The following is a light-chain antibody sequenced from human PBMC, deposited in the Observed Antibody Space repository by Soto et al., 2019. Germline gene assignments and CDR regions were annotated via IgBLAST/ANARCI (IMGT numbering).Light chain of an antibody. CDR2: AAS. CDR1: QSIVTY. J-gene: IGKJ1*01. CDR3: QQSYSTPPWT. Sequence: DIQMTHSPSSLSASVGDRVTITXXASQSIVTYLNWYLQKPGKAPKLLIYAASNLQSGVPSRFSGSGSGTDFTLTISSLQPEDFATYFCQQSYSTPPWTFGQGAKVDI. V-gene: IGKV1-39*01.